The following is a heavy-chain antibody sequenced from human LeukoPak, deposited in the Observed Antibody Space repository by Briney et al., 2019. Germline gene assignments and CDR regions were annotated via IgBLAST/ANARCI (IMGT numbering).Heavy chain of an antibody. J-gene: IGHJ4*02. V-gene: IGHV3-53*01. CDR1: GFSVITDY. CDR2: LYSSGNT. D-gene: IGHD7-27*01. CDR3: ARGWGSFEN. Sequence: GGSLRLSCAASGFSVITDYMTWVRQAPGKGPEWVSTLYSSGNTYYADSVKGRFTVSRDNSKNTLFLEMSSLRAEDTAVYFCARGWGSFENWGQGTLVAVSS.